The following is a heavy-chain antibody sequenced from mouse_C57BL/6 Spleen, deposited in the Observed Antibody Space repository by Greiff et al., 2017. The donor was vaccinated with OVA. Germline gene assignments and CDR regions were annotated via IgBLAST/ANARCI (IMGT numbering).Heavy chain of an antibody. Sequence: QVQLQQSGAELARPGASVKLSCKASGYTFTSYGISWVKQRTGQGLEWIGEIYPRSGNTYYNEKFKGKATLTADKSSSTAYMELRSLTSEDSAVYFGARAATVVVASDWYFDVWGTGTTVTVSS. J-gene: IGHJ1*03. CDR1: GYTFTSYG. D-gene: IGHD1-1*01. V-gene: IGHV1-81*01. CDR2: IYPRSGNT. CDR3: ARAATVVVASDWYFDV.